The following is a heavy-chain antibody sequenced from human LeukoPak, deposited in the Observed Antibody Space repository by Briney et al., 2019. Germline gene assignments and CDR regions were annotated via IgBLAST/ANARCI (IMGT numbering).Heavy chain of an antibody. J-gene: IGHJ2*01. V-gene: IGHV1-69*06. CDR3: ASLRVTMVRGLLPGYFDL. CDR1: GCTFSSYA. D-gene: IGHD3-10*01. Sequence: EASVKVSCKASGCTFSSYAISWVRQAPGQGLDWMGGIIPIFGTANYAQKFQGRVTITADKSTSTAYMELSSLRSEDTAVYYCASLRVTMVRGLLPGYFDLWGRGTLVTVSS. CDR2: IIPIFGTA.